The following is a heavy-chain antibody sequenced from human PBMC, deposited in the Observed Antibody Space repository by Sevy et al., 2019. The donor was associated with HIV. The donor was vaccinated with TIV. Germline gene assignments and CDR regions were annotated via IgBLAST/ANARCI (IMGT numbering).Heavy chain of an antibody. CDR1: GFTFSSYS. D-gene: IGHD2-21*02. CDR2: ISSSSSYI. J-gene: IGHJ4*02. V-gene: IGHV3-21*01. CDR3: ARDRAYCGGDCYSSPNYFDY. Sequence: GGSLRLSCAASGFTFSSYSMNWVHQAPGKGLEWVSSISSSSSYIYYADSVKGRFTISRDNAKNSLYLQMNSLRAEDTAVYYCARDRAYCGGDCYSSPNYFDYWGQGTLVTVSS.